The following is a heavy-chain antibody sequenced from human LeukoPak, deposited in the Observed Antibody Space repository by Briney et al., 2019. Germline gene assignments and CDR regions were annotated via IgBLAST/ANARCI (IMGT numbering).Heavy chain of an antibody. D-gene: IGHD5-12*01. Sequence: PGGSLRLSCAASGFTFSSYAMSWVRQAPGKGLEWVSAISGSGGSTYYADSVKGRFTISRDSSKNTLYLQMNSLRAEDTAVYYCASARSSIVATIRYFDYWAREPWSPSPQ. V-gene: IGHV3-23*01. CDR3: ASARSSIVATIRYFDY. CDR1: GFTFSSYA. J-gene: IGHJ4*02. CDR2: ISGSGGST.